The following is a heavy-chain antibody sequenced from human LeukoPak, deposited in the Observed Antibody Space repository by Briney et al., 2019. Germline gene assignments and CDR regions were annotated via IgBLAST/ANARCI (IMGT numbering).Heavy chain of an antibody. D-gene: IGHD2-2*01. CDR2: IYYSGST. V-gene: IGHV4-39*01. CDR3: ARPDIVVVPAAIDAFDI. Sequence: SETLSLTCTVSGGSISSSSYYWGWIRQPPGKGLEWSGSIYYSGSTYYNPSLKSRVTISVDTSQNQFSLNLSSVTAADTAVYYWARPDIVVVPAAIDAFDIWGQGTMVTVSS. CDR1: GGSISSSSYY. J-gene: IGHJ3*02.